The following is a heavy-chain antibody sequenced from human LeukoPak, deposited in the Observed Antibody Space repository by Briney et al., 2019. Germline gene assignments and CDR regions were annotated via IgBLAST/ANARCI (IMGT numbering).Heavy chain of an antibody. CDR2: ISGSGGST. CDR3: AKASGATYYYDSSGYYGDDAFDI. D-gene: IGHD3-22*01. Sequence: GGSLRLSCAASGFTFSSYAMSWVRQAPGKGLEWVSAISGSGGSTYYADSVKGRFTISRDNSKNTLHLQMNNLRAEDTAVYYCAKASGATYYYDSSGYYGDDAFDIWGRGTLVTVSS. V-gene: IGHV3-23*01. CDR1: GFTFSSYA. J-gene: IGHJ3*02.